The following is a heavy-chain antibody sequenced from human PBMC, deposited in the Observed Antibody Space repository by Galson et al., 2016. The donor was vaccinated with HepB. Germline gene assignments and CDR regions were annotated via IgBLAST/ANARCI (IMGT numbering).Heavy chain of an antibody. CDR2: ISGSGANT. J-gene: IGHJ4*02. CDR1: GFIVSTNY. D-gene: IGHD6-19*01. Sequence: SLRLSCAASGFIVSTNYMTWVRQAPGKGLEWVSAISGSGANTYYADSVKGRFTISRDNSKNTLYLQMNSLRAEDTAIYYCAKDRRQWLDSDIDYWGQGTLVTVSS. CDR3: AKDRRQWLDSDIDY. V-gene: IGHV3-23*01.